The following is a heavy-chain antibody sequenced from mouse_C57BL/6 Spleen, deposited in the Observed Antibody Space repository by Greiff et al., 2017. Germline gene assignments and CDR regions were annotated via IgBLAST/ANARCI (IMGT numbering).Heavy chain of an antibody. D-gene: IGHD4-1*01. Sequence: EVQRVESGGGLVKPGGSLKLSCAASGFTFSSYTMSWVRQTPEKRLEWVATSSGGGGNTYYPDSVKGRFTISRDNAKNTLYLQMSSLRSEDTALYYCARHFELGRDWYFDVWGTGTTVTVSS. V-gene: IGHV5-9*01. CDR1: GFTFSSYT. J-gene: IGHJ1*03. CDR3: ARHFELGRDWYFDV. CDR2: SSGGGGNT.